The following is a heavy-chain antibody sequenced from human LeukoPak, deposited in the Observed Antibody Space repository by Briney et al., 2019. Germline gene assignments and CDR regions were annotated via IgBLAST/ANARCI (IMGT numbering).Heavy chain of an antibody. D-gene: IGHD3-16*01. V-gene: IGHV3-30*18. J-gene: IGHJ4*02. CDR2: ISYDGSNT. Sequence: GGSLRLSCATSGFTFSTYGMHWVRQAPGKGLEWVTLISYDGSNTLYANSVRGRFTISRDNSKNTLYLQMNSLRAEDTAVYYCAKDWGISRQLVDPYWGQGTLVTVSS. CDR1: GFTFSTYG. CDR3: AKDWGISRQLVDPY.